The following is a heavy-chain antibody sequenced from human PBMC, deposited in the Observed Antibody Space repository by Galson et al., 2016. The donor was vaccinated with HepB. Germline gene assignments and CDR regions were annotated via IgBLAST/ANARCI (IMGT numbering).Heavy chain of an antibody. CDR1: GFTFSSYG. V-gene: IGHV3-23*01. CDR3: ARGSYPSGAFDY. D-gene: IGHD3-10*01. Sequence: SMRLSCAATGFTFSSYGMHWVRQAPGNGLQWVSVITNRSPLTYFGDSVKGRFTISRDNSKHMLTLQMNSLGAEDTAVYYCARGSYPSGAFDYWGQGALVTVSS. CDR2: ITNRSPLT. J-gene: IGHJ4*02.